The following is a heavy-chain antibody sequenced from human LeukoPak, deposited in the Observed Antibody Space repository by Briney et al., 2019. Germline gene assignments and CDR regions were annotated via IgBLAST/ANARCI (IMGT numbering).Heavy chain of an antibody. CDR2: IRYDGSNK. J-gene: IGHJ4*02. V-gene: IGHV3-30*02. CDR1: GFTFSSYG. CDR3: ARRTEMATFYYFDY. D-gene: IGHD5-24*01. Sequence: GGSLRLSCAASGFTFSSYGMHWVRQAPGKGLEWVAFIRYDGSNKYYADSVKGRFTISRDNSKNTLYLQMNSLKASDTAMYYCARRTEMATFYYFDYWGQGTLVTVSS.